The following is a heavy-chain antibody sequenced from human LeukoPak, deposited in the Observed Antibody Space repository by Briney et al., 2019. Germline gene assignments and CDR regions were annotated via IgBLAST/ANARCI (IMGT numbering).Heavy chain of an antibody. CDR2: HDYSGTT. Sequence: SETLSLTCTVSGGSISRATCYWAWIRQPPGKGLEWIGSHDYSGTTFYNPSLKSRLTISGDTSKTQFSLRLRSVTAADTAVYYCARQGTNDYDTSGLDAFDIWGQGKMVTVSS. D-gene: IGHD3-22*01. J-gene: IGHJ3*02. V-gene: IGHV4-39*01. CDR1: GGSISRATCY. CDR3: ARQGTNDYDTSGLDAFDI.